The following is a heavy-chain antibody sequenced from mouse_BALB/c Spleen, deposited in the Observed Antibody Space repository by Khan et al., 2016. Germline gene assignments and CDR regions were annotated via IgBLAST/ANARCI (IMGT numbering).Heavy chain of an antibody. CDR1: GFDFSRYW. D-gene: IGHD1-1*01. Sequence: EVKLLESGGGLVQPGGSLKLSCAASGFDFSRYWMSWVRQAPGKGLEWIGEINPDSSTINYTPSLKDKFIISRDNAKNTLYLQMGNVRSEDTALYYCASAGYYGYLAYWGQGTLVTVSA. J-gene: IGHJ3*01. CDR3: ASAGYYGYLAY. CDR2: INPDSSTI. V-gene: IGHV4-1*02.